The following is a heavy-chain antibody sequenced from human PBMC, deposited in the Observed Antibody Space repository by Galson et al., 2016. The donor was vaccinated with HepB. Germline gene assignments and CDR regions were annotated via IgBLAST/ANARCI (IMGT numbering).Heavy chain of an antibody. CDR1: GQTFTIYA. Sequence: VKVSCKASGQTFTIYAIHWVRQAPGQRPEWMGWINLVNGDTKYSQKFQDRITFTRDTSANTAYMELSSLRSEDTAVYYCARSSILTAYALAYWGQGTLVIVSS. CDR2: INLVNGDT. CDR3: ARSSILTAYALAY. J-gene: IGHJ4*02. V-gene: IGHV1-3*01. D-gene: IGHD3-9*01.